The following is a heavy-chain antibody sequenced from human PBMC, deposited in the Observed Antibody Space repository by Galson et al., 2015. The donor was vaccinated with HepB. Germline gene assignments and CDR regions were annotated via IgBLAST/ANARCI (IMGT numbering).Heavy chain of an antibody. CDR2: ISAYNGNT. CDR1: GYTFTSYG. Sequence: SVKVSCKASGYTFTSYGISWARQAPGQGLEWMGWISAYNGNTNYAQKLQGRVTMTTDTSTSTAYMELRSLRSDDTAVYYCARDNSGYDYNYFDYWGQGTLVTVSS. J-gene: IGHJ4*02. D-gene: IGHD5-12*01. V-gene: IGHV1-18*04. CDR3: ARDNSGYDYNYFDY.